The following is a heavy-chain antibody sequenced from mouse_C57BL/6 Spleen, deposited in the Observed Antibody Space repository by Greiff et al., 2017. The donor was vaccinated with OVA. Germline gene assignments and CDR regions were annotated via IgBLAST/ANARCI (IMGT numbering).Heavy chain of an antibody. J-gene: IGHJ4*01. V-gene: IGHV1-22*01. Sequence: EVQLQQSGPELVKPGASVKMSCKASGYTFTDYNMHWVKQSHGKSLEWIGYINPNNGGTSYNQKFKGKATLTVNKSSSTAYMELRSLTSEDSAVYYCARERDLLWHYYAMDYWGQGTSVTVSS. CDR2: INPNNGGT. CDR1: GYTFTDYN. D-gene: IGHD2-1*01. CDR3: ARERDLLWHYYAMDY.